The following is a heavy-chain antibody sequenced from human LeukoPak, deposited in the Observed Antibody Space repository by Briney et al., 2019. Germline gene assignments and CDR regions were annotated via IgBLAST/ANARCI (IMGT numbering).Heavy chain of an antibody. V-gene: IGHV1-69*04. D-gene: IGHD3-22*01. CDR2: IIPILGIA. J-gene: IGHJ4*02. Sequence: SVKVSCKASGGTFSSYAISWVRQAPGQGLEWMGRIIPILGIANYAQKFQGRVTITADKSTSTAYMELSSLRSEDTAVYYCARESNYDSSGYYYSSSSPFDYWGQGTLVTVSS. CDR1: GGTFSSYA. CDR3: ARESNYDSSGYYYSSSSPFDY.